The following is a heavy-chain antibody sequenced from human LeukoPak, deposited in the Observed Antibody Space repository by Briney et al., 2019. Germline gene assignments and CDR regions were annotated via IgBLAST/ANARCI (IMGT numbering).Heavy chain of an antibody. D-gene: IGHD3-10*01. Sequence: PGGSLRLSCAASRFTFSSYWMHWVRQAPGKGLVWVSRINSDGSSTSSADSVKARFPISRDHAKNTLYLQMNSLRPEHTSVYYCAKGGDTVIDYWGQGTLVTVSS. J-gene: IGHJ4*02. V-gene: IGHV3-74*01. CDR3: AKGGDTVIDY. CDR2: INSDGSST. CDR1: RFTFSSYW.